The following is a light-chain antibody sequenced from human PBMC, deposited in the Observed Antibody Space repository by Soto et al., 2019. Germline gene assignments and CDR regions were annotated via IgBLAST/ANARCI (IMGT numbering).Light chain of an antibody. V-gene: IGKV3-20*01. CDR2: GAS. CDR3: QQYVTAPRT. CDR1: QGLTSNF. Sequence: EIVLTQSLGTLALSPGERATLSCRASQGLTSNFLAWYQQTPGQAPSLLIYGASNRATGVPDRFSGGGSGTDFTLTISRLEPEDFAVYFCQQYVTAPRTFGQGTKVDIK. J-gene: IGKJ1*01.